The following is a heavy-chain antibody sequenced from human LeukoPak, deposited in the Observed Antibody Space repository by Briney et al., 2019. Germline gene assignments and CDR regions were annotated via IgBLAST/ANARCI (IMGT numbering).Heavy chain of an antibody. V-gene: IGHV3-9*01. D-gene: IGHD3-22*01. J-gene: IGHJ6*02. CDR2: ISWNSGII. Sequence: PGRSLRLSCVASGFPFDDYGMFWVRQSPGKGLEWVSSISWNSGIIDYADSVKGRFTISRDNAKNSLYLQMNSLRVEDTAFYYCAMDLSSAITSALVLDVWGQGTTVIVS. CDR1: GFPFDDYG. CDR3: AMDLSSAITSALVLDV.